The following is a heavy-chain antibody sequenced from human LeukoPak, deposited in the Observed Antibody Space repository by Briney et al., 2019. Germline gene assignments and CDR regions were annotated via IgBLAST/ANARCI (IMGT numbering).Heavy chain of an antibody. D-gene: IGHD2-2*02. CDR3: AITQRVVPAAIPYSFDY. CDR2: IIPIFGTA. Sequence: SVKVSCKASGGTFSSYAISWVRQAPGQGLEWMGGIIPIFGTANYAQKFQGRVTITTDESTSTAYMELSSLRSEDTAVYYCAITQRVVPAAIPYSFDYWGQGTLVTVCS. J-gene: IGHJ4*02. CDR1: GGTFSSYA. V-gene: IGHV1-69*05.